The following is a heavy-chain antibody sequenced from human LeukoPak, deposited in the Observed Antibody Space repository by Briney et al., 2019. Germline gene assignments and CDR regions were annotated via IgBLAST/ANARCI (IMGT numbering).Heavy chain of an antibody. D-gene: IGHD3-22*01. CDR3: AKDEGYYYDSSVYPTHFDY. J-gene: IGHJ4*02. Sequence: TGGSLRLSCAASGFTFSIYGMPWVRQAPGKGLECVSVISYDGSNKYYADSVKGRFTIYRDNSKTTLYPQMTSLRDEDTAVYYCAKDEGYYYDSSVYPTHFDYWGQGTLVTVSS. CDR1: GFTFSIYG. V-gene: IGHV3-30*18. CDR2: ISYDGSNK.